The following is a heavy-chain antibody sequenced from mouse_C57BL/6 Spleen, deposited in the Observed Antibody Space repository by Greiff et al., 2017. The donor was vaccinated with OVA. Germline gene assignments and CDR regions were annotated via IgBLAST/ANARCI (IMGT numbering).Heavy chain of an antibody. CDR1: GYTFTDHT. CDR2: IYPRDGST. J-gene: IGHJ3*01. CDR3: ASDYGSRAWFAY. D-gene: IGHD1-1*01. V-gene: IGHV1-78*01. Sequence: QVQLKESDAELVKPGASVKISCKVSGYTFTDHTIHWMKQRPEQGLEWIGYIYPRDGSTKYNEKFKGKATLTADKSASTAYMQLNSLTSEDSAVYFCASDYGSRAWFAYWGQGTLVTVSA.